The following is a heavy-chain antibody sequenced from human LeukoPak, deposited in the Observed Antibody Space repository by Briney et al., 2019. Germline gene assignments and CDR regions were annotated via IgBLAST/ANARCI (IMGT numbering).Heavy chain of an antibody. Sequence: GASVKVSCKASGGTFSSYTISWVRQAPGQGLEWMGRIIPILGIANYAQKFQGRVTITADKSTSTAYTELSSLRSEDTAVYYCASHGVVVTNDAFDIWGQGTMVTVSS. CDR1: GGTFSSYT. J-gene: IGHJ3*02. V-gene: IGHV1-69*02. CDR2: IIPILGIA. D-gene: IGHD3-22*01. CDR3: ASHGVVVTNDAFDI.